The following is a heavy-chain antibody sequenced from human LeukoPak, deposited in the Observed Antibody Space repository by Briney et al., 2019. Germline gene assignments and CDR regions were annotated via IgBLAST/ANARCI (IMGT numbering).Heavy chain of an antibody. CDR3: TKRDSLTGYYPYYFDY. V-gene: IGHV3-73*01. Sequence: GGSLKLSCAASGFTFSGSAMHWVRQASGKGLEWVGRIRSKANSYATAYAASVKGRFTISRDDSKNTAYLQMNSLKTEDTAVYHCTKRDSLTGYYPYYFDYWGQGTLVTVSS. D-gene: IGHD3-9*01. CDR1: GFTFSGSA. J-gene: IGHJ4*02. CDR2: IRSKANSYAT.